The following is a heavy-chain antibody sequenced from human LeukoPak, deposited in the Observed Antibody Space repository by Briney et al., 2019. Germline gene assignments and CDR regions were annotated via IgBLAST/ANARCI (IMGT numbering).Heavy chain of an antibody. CDR1: GGSISPYY. J-gene: IGHJ4*02. V-gene: IGHV4-59*01. CDR3: ARDRASAGGFDY. CDR2: IYYSGTT. Sequence: SETLSLSCSVSGGSISPYYWSWIRQPPGKGLEWIGYIYYSGTTNYNPSLQSRVTISVATSKNQFSLKLSSVTAADTALYYCARDRASAGGFDYWGQGTLVTVSS. D-gene: IGHD2-15*01.